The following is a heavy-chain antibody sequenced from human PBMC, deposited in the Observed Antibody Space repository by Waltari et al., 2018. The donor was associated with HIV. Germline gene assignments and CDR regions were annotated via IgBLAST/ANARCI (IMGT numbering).Heavy chain of an antibody. V-gene: IGHV4-59*02. Sequence: QVQLRESGPGLVKPSETLSHTCSVSSGSVISYFWSWIRQSPGKGLEWIGQIHYSGTVTYNPSLKSRVMISVDSSRNQFFLDLNSVTAADTAVYYCARNWDEFWSGSTHPGLDPWGPGILVTVSS. CDR1: SGSVISYF. CDR3: ARNWDEFWSGSTHPGLDP. J-gene: IGHJ5*02. D-gene: IGHD3-3*01. CDR2: IHYSGTV.